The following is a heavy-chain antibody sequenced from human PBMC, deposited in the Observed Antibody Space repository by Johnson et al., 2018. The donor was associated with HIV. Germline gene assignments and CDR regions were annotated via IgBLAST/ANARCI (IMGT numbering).Heavy chain of an antibody. CDR3: AREGAAAGPTDAFDI. CDR2: VNWNGGST. Sequence: VQLVESGGGVVRPGESLRLSCAASGFIFDDFGMNWVRHAPGKGLEWVSDVNWNGGSTGYADSVKGRFTISRDNSKTTLYLQMNSLRAEDTAVYYCAREGAAAGPTDAFDIWGQGTMVTVSS. J-gene: IGHJ3*02. CDR1: GFIFDDFG. D-gene: IGHD6-13*01. V-gene: IGHV3-20*04.